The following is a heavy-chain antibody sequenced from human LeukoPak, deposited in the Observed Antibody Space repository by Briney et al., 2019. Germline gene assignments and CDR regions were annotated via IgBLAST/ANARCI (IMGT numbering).Heavy chain of an antibody. CDR3: ASWPDIVVVPAAGRRVTGTTGYGMDV. CDR1: GGSFSGYY. J-gene: IGHJ6*02. Sequence: SETLSLTCAVYGGSFSGYYWSWIRQPPGKGLEWIGEINHGGSTNYNPSLKSRVTISVDTPKNQFSLKLSSVTAADTAVYYCASWPDIVVVPAAGRRVTGTTGYGMDVWGQGTTVTVSS. D-gene: IGHD2-2*01. CDR2: INHGGST. V-gene: IGHV4-34*01.